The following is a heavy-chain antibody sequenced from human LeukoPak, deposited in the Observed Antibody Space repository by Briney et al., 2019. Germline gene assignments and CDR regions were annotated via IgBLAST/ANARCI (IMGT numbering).Heavy chain of an antibody. V-gene: IGHV3-23*01. CDR1: GFTFSSYA. CDR3: AKAKGAIVATTLDY. CDR2: ISGSGGST. Sequence: TGGSLRLSCAASGFTFSSYAMSWVRQAPGKGLEWVSAISGSGGSTYYADSVKGRFTISRDNSKNTLYLQMNSLRAEDTAVYYCAKAKGAIVATTLDYWGQGTLVTVSS. J-gene: IGHJ4*02. D-gene: IGHD5-12*01.